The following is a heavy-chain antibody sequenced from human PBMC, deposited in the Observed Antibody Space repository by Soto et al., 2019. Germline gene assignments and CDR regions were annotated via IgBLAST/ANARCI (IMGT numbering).Heavy chain of an antibody. Sequence: GGSLRLSCSAFKFPFSAYAMHWFRQAPGKGLEYVSGINNNGDTIYYADSAKGRFTISRDNAKNTLYLQISSLRAEDTAIYYCVKDANLGELGYWGQGTLVTVST. CDR3: VKDANLGELGY. V-gene: IGHV3-64D*06. CDR2: INNNGDTI. D-gene: IGHD3-16*01. J-gene: IGHJ4*02. CDR1: KFPFSAYA.